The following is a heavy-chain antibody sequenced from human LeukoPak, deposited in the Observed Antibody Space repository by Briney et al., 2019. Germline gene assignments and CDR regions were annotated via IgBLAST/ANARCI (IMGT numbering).Heavy chain of an antibody. CDR1: DDSITMYY. CDR3: ARAKLGDYDFDP. Sequence: SETLSLTCTVSDDSITMYYWTWIRQPPGKGLEWIGSIYYSGSTYYNPSLKSRVTISVDTSKNQFSLKLSSVTAADTAVYYCARAKLGDYDFDPWGQGTLVTVSS. D-gene: IGHD4-17*01. J-gene: IGHJ5*02. V-gene: IGHV4-38-2*02. CDR2: IYYSGST.